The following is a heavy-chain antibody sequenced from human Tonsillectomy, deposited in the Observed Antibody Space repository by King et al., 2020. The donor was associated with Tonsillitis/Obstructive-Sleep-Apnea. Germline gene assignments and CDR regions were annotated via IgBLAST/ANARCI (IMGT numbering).Heavy chain of an antibody. J-gene: IGHJ6*03. CDR3: TATYCGRGCPQGGYYYMDF. CDR1: GSIFRTYS. D-gene: IGHD2-21*01. V-gene: IGHV3-48*02. CDR2: ISSSSSVI. Sequence: VQLVESGGGLVQPGGSLRLSCAVPGSIFRTYSMNWVRQAPGKGVEWVSYISSSSSVIYYADSVRGRFTISRDDARNSLYLQMSSLRDEETAVYSCTATYCGRGCPQGGYYYMDFWGKGTTVIVSS.